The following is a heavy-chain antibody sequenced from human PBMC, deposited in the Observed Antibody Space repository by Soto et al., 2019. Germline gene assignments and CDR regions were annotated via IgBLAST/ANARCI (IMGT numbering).Heavy chain of an antibody. D-gene: IGHD5-12*01. V-gene: IGHV3-15*01. CDR1: GFTFSDYA. Sequence: KTGGSLRLSCVASGFTFSDYAMAWVRQSPGKGLEWVGRIKSKTDGGTTDYAAPVKGRFTISRDDSKNTLYLQMNSLKTEDTAVYYCTTMVATTLYYYYYGMDVWGQGTTVTVSS. CDR3: TTMVATTLYYYYYGMDV. CDR2: IKSKTDGGTT. J-gene: IGHJ6*02.